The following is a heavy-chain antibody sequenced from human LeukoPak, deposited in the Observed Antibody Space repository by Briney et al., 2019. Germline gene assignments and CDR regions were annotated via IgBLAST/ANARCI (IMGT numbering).Heavy chain of an antibody. J-gene: IGHJ4*02. CDR2: ISSGGTYI. D-gene: IGHD6-13*01. V-gene: IGHV3-21*01. Sequence: PGGSLRLSCAASGFTFSTYSMNWVRQAPGKGLEWVSSISSGGTYIYYADSVKGRFTISRDNAKNSLYLQMNSLRAEDTAVYYCARDLWAAAASTNWGQGTLVTVSS. CDR1: GFTFSTYS. CDR3: ARDLWAAAASTN.